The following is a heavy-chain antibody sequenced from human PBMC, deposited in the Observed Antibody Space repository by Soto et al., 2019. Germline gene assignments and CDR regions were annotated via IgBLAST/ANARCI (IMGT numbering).Heavy chain of an antibody. CDR3: AREGF. Sequence: GGSLRLSCEASGFIFSTYWMSWVRQAPGRGLEWVANIRPDGSDKYYVASVKGRFTISRDNAKNSLFLQMNGLRAEDTAVYYCAREGFWAQGSTVTVSS. CDR2: IRPDGSDK. CDR1: GFIFSTYW. V-gene: IGHV3-7*05. J-gene: IGHJ6*02.